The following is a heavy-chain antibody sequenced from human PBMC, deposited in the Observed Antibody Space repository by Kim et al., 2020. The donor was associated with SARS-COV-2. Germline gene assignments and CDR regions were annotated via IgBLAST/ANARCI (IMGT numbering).Heavy chain of an antibody. CDR1: GITVSSSY. J-gene: IGHJ4*02. V-gene: IGHV3-53*01. D-gene: IGHD4-17*01. CDR2: FYSTENT. CDR3: VRDVGDFSLDY. Sequence: GGSLRLSCAASGITVSSSYMGWVRQAPGKGLEWVSFFYSTENTYYADSVKGRASISSDPSKNTLFLQLNNLTAGDTATYFCVRDVGDFSLDYWGQGTLVTVSA.